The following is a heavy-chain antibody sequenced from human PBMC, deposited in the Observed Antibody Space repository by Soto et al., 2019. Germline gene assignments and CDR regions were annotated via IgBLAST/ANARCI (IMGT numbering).Heavy chain of an antibody. Sequence: QITLKESGPTLVKPTQTLTLTCTFSGFSLSTSGVGVGWIRQPPGKALEWLELIYWDDDKRYSPSLKSRLTITTDTTKNQVVLTMTNMDPVDTATYYCAHSPMREYSSAFDIWGQGTMVTVSS. D-gene: IGHD6-6*01. V-gene: IGHV2-5*02. CDR2: IYWDDDK. J-gene: IGHJ3*02. CDR3: AHSPMREYSSAFDI. CDR1: GFSLSTSGVG.